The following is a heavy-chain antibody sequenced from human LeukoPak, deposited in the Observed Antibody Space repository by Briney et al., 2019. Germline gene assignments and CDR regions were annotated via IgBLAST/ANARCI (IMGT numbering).Heavy chain of an antibody. CDR1: GSSISNWY. D-gene: IGHD6-19*01. CDR2: IYDSGTT. CDR3: ARETSLPGYSGGLGFNY. J-gene: IGHJ4*02. Sequence: SQTLSLTCTVSGSSISNWYWSWIRQPPGKGLEWIGHIYDSGTTNYNPSLKTRVTISLDTSKNQVSLKLRSVTAADTAIYYCARETSLPGYSGGLGFNYWGQGTLVTVSS. V-gene: IGHV4-59*01.